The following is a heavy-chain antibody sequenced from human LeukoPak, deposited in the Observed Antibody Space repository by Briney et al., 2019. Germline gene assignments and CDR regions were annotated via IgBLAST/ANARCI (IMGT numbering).Heavy chain of an antibody. V-gene: IGHV3-23*01. D-gene: IGHD4-17*01. CDR3: ARDQNGDYIGAFDM. CDR1: GFNFRDFA. Sequence: QAGGSLRLSCAASGFNFRDFAMMWVRQAPGRGLEWVSAIRASGDLRFYAESVKGRFTVSRGNSKNTLYLQMNSLRAADTAVYYCARDQNGDYIGAFDMCGQGTKVIVSS. J-gene: IGHJ3*02. CDR2: IRASGDLR.